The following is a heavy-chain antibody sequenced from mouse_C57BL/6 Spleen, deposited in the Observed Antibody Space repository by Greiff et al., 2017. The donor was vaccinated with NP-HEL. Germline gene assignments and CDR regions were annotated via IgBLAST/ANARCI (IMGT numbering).Heavy chain of an antibody. CDR2: IYPGSGNT. Sequence: VKLVESGAELVRPGASVKLSCKASGYTFTDYYINWVKQRPGQGLEWIARIYPGSGNTYYNEKFKGKATLTAEKSSSTAYMQLSSLTSEDSAVYFCALMVTTGYYFDYWGQGTTLTVSS. CDR3: ALMVTTGYYFDY. V-gene: IGHV1-76*01. J-gene: IGHJ2*01. CDR1: GYTFTDYY. D-gene: IGHD2-2*01.